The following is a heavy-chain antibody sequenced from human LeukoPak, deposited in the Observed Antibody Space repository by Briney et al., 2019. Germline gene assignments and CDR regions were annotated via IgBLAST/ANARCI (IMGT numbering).Heavy chain of an antibody. D-gene: IGHD3-22*01. Sequence: SQTLSLTCAISGDSVSSNSAAWNWIRQSPSRGLEWLGRTYYRSKWYNDYAVSVKSRITINPDTSKNQFSLQLNSVTPEDTAVYYCARDDPYYDSSGYYYVGAFDIWGQGTMVTVSS. J-gene: IGHJ3*02. CDR2: TYYRSKWYN. V-gene: IGHV6-1*01. CDR3: ARDDPYYDSSGYYYVGAFDI. CDR1: GDSVSSNSAA.